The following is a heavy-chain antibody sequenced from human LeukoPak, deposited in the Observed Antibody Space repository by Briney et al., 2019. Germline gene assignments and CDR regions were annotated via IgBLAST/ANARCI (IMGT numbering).Heavy chain of an antibody. Sequence: SETLSLTCTVSGGSISSSSYYWGWIRQPPGKGLEWIGSIYYSGSTYYNPSLKSRVTLSVDTSKNQFSLRLTSVTAADTAVYYCARLAYCGGDCYRPPYFEHWGQGALVTVSS. CDR3: ARLAYCGGDCYRPPYFEH. D-gene: IGHD2-21*02. CDR1: GGSISSSSYY. V-gene: IGHV4-39*07. CDR2: IYYSGST. J-gene: IGHJ1*01.